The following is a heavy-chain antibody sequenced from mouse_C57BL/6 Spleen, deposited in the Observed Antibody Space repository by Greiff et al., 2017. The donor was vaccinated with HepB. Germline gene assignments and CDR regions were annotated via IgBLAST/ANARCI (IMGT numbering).Heavy chain of an antibody. CDR3: ARHGSREDYYAMDY. CDR2: INPSSGYT. J-gene: IGHJ4*01. V-gene: IGHV1-4*01. D-gene: IGHD1-1*01. CDR1: GYTFTSYT. Sequence: VQLQQSGAELARPGASVKMSCKASGYTFTSYTMHWVKQRPGQGLEWIGYINPSSGYTKYNQKFKDKATLTADKSSSTAYMQLSSLTSEDSAVYYCARHGSREDYYAMDYWGQRTSVTVSA.